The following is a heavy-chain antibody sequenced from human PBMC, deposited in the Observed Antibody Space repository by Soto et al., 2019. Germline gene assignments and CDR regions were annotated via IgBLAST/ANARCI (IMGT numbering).Heavy chain of an antibody. CDR1: GESFSGYY. CDR2: INHSGST. D-gene: IGHD3-22*01. J-gene: IGHJ4*02. V-gene: IGHV4-34*01. CDR3: ARGHSLLLPFDY. Sequence: SETLSLTCAVYGESFSGYYWSWIRQPPGKGLEWIGEINHSGSTNYNPSLKSRVTISVDTSKNQFSLKLSSVTAADTAVYYCARGHSLLLPFDYWGQGTLVTVSS.